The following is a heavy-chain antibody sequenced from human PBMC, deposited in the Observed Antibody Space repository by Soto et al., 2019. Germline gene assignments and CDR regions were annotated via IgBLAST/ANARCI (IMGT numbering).Heavy chain of an antibody. CDR3: ARGGTPIDS. CDR2: ISAYNGNT. V-gene: IGHV1-18*01. Sequence: QVQLVQSGAEVKKPGASVKVSCKASGYTFTNFGISWVRQAPGQGLEWMGWISAYNGNTNSAQKFQDRVTMTPDKDTSTAYMGLRSLRPADTVLYYCARGGTPIDSWGEGPVVTFSS. J-gene: IGHJ4*02. CDR1: GYTFTNFG. D-gene: IGHD3-16*01.